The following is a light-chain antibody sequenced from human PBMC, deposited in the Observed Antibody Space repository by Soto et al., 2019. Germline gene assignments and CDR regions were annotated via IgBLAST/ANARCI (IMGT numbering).Light chain of an antibody. J-gene: IGKJ2*01. V-gene: IGKV3-20*01. CDR2: GAS. CDR1: RSVSSRY. CDR3: QQYGSSPPYT. Sequence: EIVLTQSPGTLSLSPGERATLSCRASRSVSSRYLAWYQQKPGQAPRLLIYGASSRATGIPDRFSGSGSGTDFTLTISRLEPEDFAVYYCQQYGSSPPYTFGQGTMLEIK.